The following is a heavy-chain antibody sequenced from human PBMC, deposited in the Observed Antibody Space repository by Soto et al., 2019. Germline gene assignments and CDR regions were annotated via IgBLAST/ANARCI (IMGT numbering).Heavy chain of an antibody. CDR2: ISGSGSTI. D-gene: IGHD3-22*01. J-gene: IGHJ4*02. CDR3: AKVFYYYDSSGYYYFDY. V-gene: IGHV3-23*01. Sequence: GGSLRLSCAASGFTFSSYAVSWVRQAPGKGPEWISSISGSGSTIYYADSVKGRFTISRDNSKNTLYLQMSSLRAEDTAVYYCAKVFYYYDSSGYYYFDYWGQGTLVTVSS. CDR1: GFTFSSYA.